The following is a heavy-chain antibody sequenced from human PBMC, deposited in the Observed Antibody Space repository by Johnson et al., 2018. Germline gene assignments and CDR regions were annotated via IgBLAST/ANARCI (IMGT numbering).Heavy chain of an antibody. D-gene: IGHD2-15*01. CDR1: GFTFNDYA. CDR2: VNSRGGP. V-gene: IGHV3-23*04. J-gene: IGHJ3*01. CDR3: AKGLCRGGCDNSDGFDV. Sequence: VRLVQAGGGLVQPGGSLGLSCAATGFTFNDYAMSWVRQAPGKGLEWVSDVNSRGGPYYADSGRGRFTISRDNSESTVHLQMNSLRVDDTAVYHCAKGLCRGGCDNSDGFDVWGQGTTVTVSP.